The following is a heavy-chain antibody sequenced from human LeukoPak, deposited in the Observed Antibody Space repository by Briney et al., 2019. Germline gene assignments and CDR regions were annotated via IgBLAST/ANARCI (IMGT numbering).Heavy chain of an antibody. CDR2: IAGSGDNT. Sequence: GGSVSLSWAASGLTFSNYATQWVRQVAGEGLEWVSVIAGSGDNTYYTDCLQGRFTSYRDNPKKPLFLQISSLRADATAVYYCAKARVTTVTTFFSQFDFWGQGTLVTVSS. D-gene: IGHD4-11*01. V-gene: IGHV3-23*01. CDR1: GLTFSNYA. CDR3: AKARVTTVTTFFSQFDF. J-gene: IGHJ4*02.